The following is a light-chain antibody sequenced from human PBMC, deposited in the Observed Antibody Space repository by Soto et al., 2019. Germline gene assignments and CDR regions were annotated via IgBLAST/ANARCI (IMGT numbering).Light chain of an antibody. J-gene: IGLJ3*02. CDR2: EGS. CDR3: CSYAGSGTWV. V-gene: IGLV2-23*01. Sequence: QSVLTQPASVSGSPGQSITISCTGTSSDVGSYNLVSWCQQHPGKAPKLMIYEGSKRLSGVSNRLSGSKSGNTASLTISGLQAEDEADYYCCSYAGSGTWVFGGGTKLTVL. CDR1: SSDVGSYNL.